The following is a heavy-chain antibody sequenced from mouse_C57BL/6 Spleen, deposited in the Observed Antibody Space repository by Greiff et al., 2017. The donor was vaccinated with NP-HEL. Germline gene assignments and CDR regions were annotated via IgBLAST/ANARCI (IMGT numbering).Heavy chain of an antibody. V-gene: IGHV1-80*01. CDR1: GYAFSSYW. D-gene: IGHD4-1*01. CDR3: ARSGTGYYFDY. CDR2: IYPGDGDT. Sequence: VQLQQSGAELVKPGASVKISCKASGYAFSSYWMNWVKQRPGKGLEWIGQIYPGDGDTNYNGKFKGKATLTADKSSSTAYMQLSSLTSEDSAVYCCARSGTGYYFDYWGQGTTLTVSS. J-gene: IGHJ2*01.